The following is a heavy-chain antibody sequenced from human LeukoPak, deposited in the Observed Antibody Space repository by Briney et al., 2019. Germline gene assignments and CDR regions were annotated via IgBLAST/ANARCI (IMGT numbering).Heavy chain of an antibody. J-gene: IGHJ6*03. CDR2: IIPIFGTA. V-gene: IGHV1-69*05. D-gene: IGHD1-26*01. Sequence: SVKVSCKASGGTFSSYAISWVRQAPGQGLEWMGGIIPIFGTANYAQKFQGRVTITTDESTSTAYMELSSLRSEDTAVYYCARDGVGATTTGQYYYYYMDVWGKGTTVTVSS. CDR1: GGTFSSYA. CDR3: ARDGVGATTTGQYYYYYMDV.